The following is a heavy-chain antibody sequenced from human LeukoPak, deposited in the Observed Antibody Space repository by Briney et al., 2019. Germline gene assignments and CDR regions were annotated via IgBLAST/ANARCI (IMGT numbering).Heavy chain of an antibody. Sequence: ASVKVSCKAIGCTFTRYGISWVRQAPGQGPEWMGWISAYNGNTNYAQKLQGRVTMTTDTSTSTAYMELRSLRSDDTAEYYCARDRGIVARPGGDYWGQGTLVTVSS. V-gene: IGHV1-18*01. CDR2: ISAYNGNT. J-gene: IGHJ4*02. CDR3: ARDRGIVARPGGDY. CDR1: GCTFTRYG. D-gene: IGHD6-6*01.